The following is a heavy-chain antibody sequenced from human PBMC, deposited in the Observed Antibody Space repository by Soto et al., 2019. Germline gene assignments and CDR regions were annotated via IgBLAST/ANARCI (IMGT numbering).Heavy chain of an antibody. CDR3: AREGYSSGYYYYGMDV. CDR1: GGSISSYY. J-gene: IGHJ6*02. CDR2: IYYSGST. V-gene: IGHV4-59*01. Sequence: SETLSLTCTVSGGSISSYYWSWIRQPPWKGLEWIGYIYYSGSTNYNPSLKSRVTISVDTSKNQFSLKLSSVTAADTAVYYCAREGYSSGYYYYGMDVWGQGTTVTVSS. D-gene: IGHD3-22*01.